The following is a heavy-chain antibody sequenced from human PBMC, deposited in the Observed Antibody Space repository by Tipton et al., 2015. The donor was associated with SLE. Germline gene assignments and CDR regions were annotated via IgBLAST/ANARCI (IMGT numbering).Heavy chain of an antibody. J-gene: IGHJ3*02. CDR2: INTANGHT. V-gene: IGHV1-3*04. CDR3: TDHDAFDI. CDR1: GYSFKTYA. Sequence: QLVQSGAEVKKPGASVKVSCKASGYSFKTYAMHWVRQAPGQRLEWMGWINTANGHTQYSQKFQGRVTISTDTSASTAYLELNSLRAEDTAVYYCTDHDAFDIWGQGTSVTVSS.